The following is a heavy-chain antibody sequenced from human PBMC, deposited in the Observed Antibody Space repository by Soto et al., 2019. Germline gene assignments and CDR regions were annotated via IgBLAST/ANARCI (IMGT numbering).Heavy chain of an antibody. Sequence: GSLRLSCAASGFTFSSYGMSWVRQTPGKGLEWVSHISGGSSLIYYADSVKGRFTISRDNAENSLYLQMNSLRAEDTAVYYCATRSRGYSGYVKYWGQGTVVTVSS. D-gene: IGHD5-12*01. V-gene: IGHV3-48*01. CDR1: GFTFSSYG. J-gene: IGHJ4*02. CDR2: ISGGSSLI. CDR3: ATRSRGYSGYVKY.